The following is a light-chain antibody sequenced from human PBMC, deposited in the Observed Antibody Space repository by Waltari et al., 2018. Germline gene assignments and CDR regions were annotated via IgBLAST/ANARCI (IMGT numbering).Light chain of an antibody. V-gene: IGKV4-1*01. J-gene: IGKJ3*01. CDR1: QSVLYSSKKKNY. Sequence: DIVMTQSPDSLAVSLGERATINCKSSQSVLYSSKKKNYLTWYQKKPGQHPKLLIYLASTRESGVPDRFSGSGSGTDFTLTISSLQAEDVAVYYCQQYYNTPFTFGPGTKVDVK. CDR3: QQYYNTPFT. CDR2: LAS.